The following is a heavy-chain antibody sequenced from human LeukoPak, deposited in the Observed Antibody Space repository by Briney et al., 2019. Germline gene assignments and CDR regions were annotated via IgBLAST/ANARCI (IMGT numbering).Heavy chain of an antibody. D-gene: IGHD2-15*01. CDR2: ISYDGSNK. V-gene: IGHV3-30*18. CDR3: AKDLHRYCSGGSCYTALDY. Sequence: GCLXLSCAASGFTFSTYGMHWVRQAPGKGLEWVAVISYDGSNKYYADSVKGRFTISRDNSKNTLYLQMNSLRAEDTAVYYCAKDLHRYCSGGSCYTALDYWGQGTLVTVSS. CDR1: GFTFSTYG. J-gene: IGHJ4*02.